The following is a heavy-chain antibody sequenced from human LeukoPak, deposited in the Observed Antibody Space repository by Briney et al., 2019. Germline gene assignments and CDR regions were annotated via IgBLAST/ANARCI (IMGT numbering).Heavy chain of an antibody. D-gene: IGHD5-18*01. V-gene: IGHV1-46*01. CDR3: ARMDMDTAMVTNYLDH. CDR1: GCTFTGNY. Sequence: ASVKISCKASGCTFTGNYMHWVRQAPGQGLEWMGVIHPSGSSTNYAQKFQGRVIMTKDTSTSTVYIELNSLKSEDTAVYYCARMDMDTAMVTNYLDHWGQGTLVTVSS. J-gene: IGHJ4*02. CDR2: IHPSGSST.